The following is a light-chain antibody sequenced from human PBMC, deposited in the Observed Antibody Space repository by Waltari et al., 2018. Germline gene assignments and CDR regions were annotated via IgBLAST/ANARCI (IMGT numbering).Light chain of an antibody. CDR3: QQRTDWPPLT. V-gene: IGKV3-11*01. J-gene: IGKJ4*01. CDR2: DAS. CDR1: QSVGTY. Sequence: EIVLTQSPAPLSLSPGESATLPCRASQSVGTYLAWYQQKPGQAPRLLISDASYRASGIPARFSGSGSGTDFTLTISSLEPEDFAIYYCQQRTDWPPLTFGGGTKVEIK.